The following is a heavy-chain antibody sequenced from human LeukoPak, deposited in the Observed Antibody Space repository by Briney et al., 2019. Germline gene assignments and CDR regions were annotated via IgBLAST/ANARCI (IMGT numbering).Heavy chain of an antibody. J-gene: IGHJ4*02. D-gene: IGHD5-18*01. Sequence: AGGSLRLSCAASGFTFSNYGMHWVRQAPGKGLEWVSAISGSGGSTYYADSVKGRFTISRDDAKSSVYLQMNSLRAEDTALYYCAKDRYNTAMVSFDYWGQGTLVTVSS. CDR3: AKDRYNTAMVSFDY. CDR2: ISGSGGST. CDR1: GFTFSNYG. V-gene: IGHV3-23*01.